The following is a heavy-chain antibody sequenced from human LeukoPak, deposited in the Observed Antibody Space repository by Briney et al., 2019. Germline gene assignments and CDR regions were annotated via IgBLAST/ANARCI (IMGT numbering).Heavy chain of an antibody. CDR2: INHSGST. Sequence: SESLSLTCAVYGGSFSGYYWSWIRQPPGKGLEWIGEINHSGSTNYNPSLKSRVTILVDTSKNQFSLKLSSVTAADTAVYYCASPVGSLDYWGQGTLVAVSS. CDR3: ASPVGSLDY. CDR1: GGSFSGYY. D-gene: IGHD1-26*01. V-gene: IGHV4-34*01. J-gene: IGHJ4*02.